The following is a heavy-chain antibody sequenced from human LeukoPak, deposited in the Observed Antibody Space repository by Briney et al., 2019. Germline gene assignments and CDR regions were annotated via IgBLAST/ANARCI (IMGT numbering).Heavy chain of an antibody. CDR1: GFTFSSYA. J-gene: IGHJ4*02. V-gene: IGHV3-23*01. CDR3: ARESDRHHDLWSGYLALDY. Sequence: PGGSLRLSCAASGFTFSSYAMSWVRQAPGKGLEWVSAISGSGGSTYYADSVKGRFTISRDNSKNTLYLQMNSLRAEDTAVYYCARESDRHHDLWSGYLALDYWGQGTLVTVSS. CDR2: ISGSGGST. D-gene: IGHD3-3*01.